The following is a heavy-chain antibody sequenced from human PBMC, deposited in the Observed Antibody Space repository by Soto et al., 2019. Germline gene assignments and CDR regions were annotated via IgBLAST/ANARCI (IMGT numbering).Heavy chain of an antibody. D-gene: IGHD5-12*01. V-gene: IGHV5-10-1*01. CDR3: ARITPQATGVKWAFDI. CDR1: GYSFTSYW. CDR2: IDPSDSYT. J-gene: IGHJ3*02. Sequence: XESLRILQKGSGYSFTSYWIIWVRQMPGKGLEWMGRIDPSDSYTNYSPSFQGHVTISADKSISTAYLQWSSLKASDTAMYYCARITPQATGVKWAFDIWGQGTVVTVSS.